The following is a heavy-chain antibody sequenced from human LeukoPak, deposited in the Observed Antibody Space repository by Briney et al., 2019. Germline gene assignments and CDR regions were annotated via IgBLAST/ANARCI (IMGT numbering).Heavy chain of an antibody. J-gene: IGHJ4*03. CDR1: GGSFSTYY. D-gene: IGHD1-1*01. CDR2: INHRGDT. V-gene: IGHV4-34*01. CDR3: ARGPTISETGYFDY. Sequence: ADILSLTCAVYGGSFSTYYWSWIRQSPGKGLEWIAEINHRGDTNYNPSVKSRVTISVDTSKNQFSLKVSSLTAADTAVYSCARGPTISETGYFDYWGQGTLVTVSS.